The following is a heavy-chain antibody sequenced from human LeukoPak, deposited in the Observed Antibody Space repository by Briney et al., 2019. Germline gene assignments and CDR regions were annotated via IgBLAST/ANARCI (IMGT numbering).Heavy chain of an antibody. Sequence: SVKVSCKASGATFSNYAISWVRQAPGHGLEWIGGIIPILDTPNYAQKFQGRVIITADESTATAYMELSSLRSEDTAVYFCATRMPGSQSDNWGQGTLVTVSS. CDR2: IIPILDTP. V-gene: IGHV1-69*13. J-gene: IGHJ4*02. CDR1: GATFSNYA. CDR3: ATRMPGSQSDN. D-gene: IGHD3-10*01.